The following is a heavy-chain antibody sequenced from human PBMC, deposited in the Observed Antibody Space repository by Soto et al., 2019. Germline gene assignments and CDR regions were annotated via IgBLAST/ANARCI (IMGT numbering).Heavy chain of an antibody. D-gene: IGHD6-13*01. J-gene: IGHJ3*02. CDR1: GGSISTYY. CDR3: ARDVGLAGAAFDI. Sequence: PSETLSLTWTVSGGSISTYYWSWIRQPPGKGLEWIGYIYYSGSTNYNPSLKSRVSISVDTSKNQFSLKLSSVAAADTAVYYCARDVGLAGAAFDIWGQGTVVTVS. CDR2: IYYSGST. V-gene: IGHV4-59*01.